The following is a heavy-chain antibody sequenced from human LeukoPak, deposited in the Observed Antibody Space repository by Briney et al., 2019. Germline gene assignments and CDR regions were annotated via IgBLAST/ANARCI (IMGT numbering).Heavy chain of an antibody. V-gene: IGHV5-51*01. CDR2: IYPGDSDT. D-gene: IGHD6-19*01. J-gene: IGHJ4*02. Sequence: GAALKISCKGSGYTFTTYWIGWVRQIPGKGLEGRVIIYPGDSDTRYSPSFQGQVTISAEGSISTAYLQWSSLKASDTAIYYCARREAVGGTEDFLDYWGQGTLGTVSS. CDR1: GYTFTTYW. CDR3: ARREAVGGTEDFLDY.